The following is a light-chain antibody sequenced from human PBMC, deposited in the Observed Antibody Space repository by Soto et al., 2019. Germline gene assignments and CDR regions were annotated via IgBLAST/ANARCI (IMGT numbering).Light chain of an antibody. Sequence: QSALTQPASVSGSPGQSITISCTGTSSDVGGYNYVSWYQQHPGKAPKLMIYDVSNRPSGVSNRFSGSKSDNTASLTISGLQAEDAADYYCSSYTSSSTLVVFGGGTQLTVL. CDR3: SSYTSSSTLVV. V-gene: IGLV2-14*01. CDR1: SSDVGGYNY. CDR2: DVS. J-gene: IGLJ2*01.